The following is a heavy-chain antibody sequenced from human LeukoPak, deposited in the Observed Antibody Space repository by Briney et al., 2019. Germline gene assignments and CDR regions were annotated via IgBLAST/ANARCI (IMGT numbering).Heavy chain of an antibody. CDR3: ARDIAVAGYYYYYGVDV. D-gene: IGHD6-19*01. V-gene: IGHV3-30*04. J-gene: IGHJ6*02. CDR2: RSYDGSNE. CDR1: GFTFSSYT. Sequence: PGGSLRLSCAASGFTFSSYTMHWVRQAPGKGLEWVAVRSYDGSNEYYADSVKGRFTISRDNSKNTLYLQMNSLRAEDTAVYYCARDIAVAGYYYYYGVDVWGRGTTVTVSS.